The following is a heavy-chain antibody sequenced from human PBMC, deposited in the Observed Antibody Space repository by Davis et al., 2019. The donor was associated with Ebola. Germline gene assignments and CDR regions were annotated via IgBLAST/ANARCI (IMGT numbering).Heavy chain of an antibody. Sequence: GESLKISCAASGFTFSNAWMSWVRQAPGKGLEWVGRIKSKTDGGTTDYAAPVKGRFTISRDDSKNTLYLQMNSLKTEDTAVYYCTTRSQQLDPPWIDYWGQGTLVTVSS. CDR1: GFTFSNAW. J-gene: IGHJ4*02. V-gene: IGHV3-15*01. CDR2: IKSKTDGGTT. D-gene: IGHD6-13*01. CDR3: TTRSQQLDPPWIDY.